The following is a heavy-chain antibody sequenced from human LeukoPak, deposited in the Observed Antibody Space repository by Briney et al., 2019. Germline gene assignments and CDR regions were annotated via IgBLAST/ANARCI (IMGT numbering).Heavy chain of an antibody. V-gene: IGHV1-2*02. J-gene: IGHJ4*02. CDR3: ARGPWQQLIWGGEYYFDY. Sequence: ASVKVSCKASGYTFTGYYMHWVRQAPGQGLEWMGWINPNSGGTNYAQKFQGRVTMTRDTSISTAYMELSRLRSDDTAVYYCARGPWQQLIWGGEYYFDYWGQGTLVTVSS. CDR1: GYTFTGYY. CDR2: INPNSGGT. D-gene: IGHD6-13*01.